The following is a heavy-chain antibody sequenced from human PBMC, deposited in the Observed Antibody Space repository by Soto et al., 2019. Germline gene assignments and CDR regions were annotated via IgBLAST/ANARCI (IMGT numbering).Heavy chain of an antibody. J-gene: IGHJ3*02. Sequence: ETLSLTCTVSGGSISSYYWSWIRQPPGKGLEWIGYIYYSGSTNYNPSLKSRVTISVDTSKNQFSLKLSSVTAADTAVYYCARHSITMVRGVIIVGDDAFDIWGQGTMVTVSS. V-gene: IGHV4-59*08. D-gene: IGHD3-10*01. CDR2: IYYSGST. CDR1: GGSISSYY. CDR3: ARHSITMVRGVIIVGDDAFDI.